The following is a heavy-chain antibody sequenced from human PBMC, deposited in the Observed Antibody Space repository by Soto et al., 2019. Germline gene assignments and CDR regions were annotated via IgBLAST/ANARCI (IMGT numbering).Heavy chain of an antibody. CDR3: AYSSTPFDY. D-gene: IGHD6-13*01. Sequence: EVQLLESGGGLVQPGGSLRLSCAASGFTFSSYALIWVRQAPGKGLEWVSAISGSGGSTYYADSVKGRFTISRDNSKNTLYLQMNSLRAEDTDVYYCAYSSTPFDYWGQGTLVTVSS. V-gene: IGHV3-23*01. CDR2: ISGSGGST. J-gene: IGHJ4*02. CDR1: GFTFSSYA.